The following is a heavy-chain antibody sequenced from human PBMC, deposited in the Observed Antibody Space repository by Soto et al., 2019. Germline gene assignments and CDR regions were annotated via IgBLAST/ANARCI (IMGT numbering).Heavy chain of an antibody. V-gene: IGHV4-4*02. J-gene: IGHJ4*02. CDR1: SGSISSSNW. D-gene: IGHD2-15*01. Sequence: SETLSLTCAVSSGSISSSNWWSWVRQPPGKGLEWIGEIYHSGSTNYNPSLKSRATISVDKSKNQFSLKLSSVTAADTAVYYCARTDCSGGSCHHPFDYWGQGTLVTVSS. CDR3: ARTDCSGGSCHHPFDY. CDR2: IYHSGST.